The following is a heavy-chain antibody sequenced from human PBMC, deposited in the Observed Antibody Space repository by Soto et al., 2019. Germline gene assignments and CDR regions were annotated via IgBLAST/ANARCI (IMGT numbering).Heavy chain of an antibody. CDR1: ADSSANINSH. Sequence: SETLSLTCTVSADSSANINSHCSWLRQPPGKGLQWIGSSSYNGGTFYNPSLKGRVAISVDTSKKQSSLQVTSVTAADTAMYFCARHRIEVVWRGFDYWGQGSPVTVSS. J-gene: IGHJ4*02. CDR3: ARHRIEVVWRGFDY. D-gene: IGHD1-1*01. CDR2: SSYNGGT. V-gene: IGHV4-39*01.